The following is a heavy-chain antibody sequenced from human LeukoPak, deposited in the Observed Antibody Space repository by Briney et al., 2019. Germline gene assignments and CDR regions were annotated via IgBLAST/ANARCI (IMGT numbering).Heavy chain of an antibody. D-gene: IGHD5-12*01. V-gene: IGHV4-39*01. CDR3: ARLQLRSRIFDY. CDR2: IYYSGST. CDR1: GGSISSSSYY. Sequence: SETLSLTCTVSGGSISSSSYYWGWIRQPPGKGLEWIGSIYYSGSTYYNPSLKSRVTISVDTSKNQFSLKLSSVTAAETAVFYCARLQLRSRIFDYWGQGNLVTVSS. J-gene: IGHJ4*02.